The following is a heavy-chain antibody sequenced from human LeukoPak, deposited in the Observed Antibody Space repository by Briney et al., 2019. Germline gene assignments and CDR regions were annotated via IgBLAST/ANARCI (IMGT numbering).Heavy chain of an antibody. J-gene: IGHJ4*02. CDR2: MNPNSGNT. D-gene: IGHD3-10*01. Sequence: ASVKVSCKASGYTFTSYDINWVRQATGQGLEWMGWMNPNSGNTGYAQKFQGRVTITRNTSISTAYMELSSLRSEDTAVYYCARDGRVRGVIVYWGQGTLVTVSS. V-gene: IGHV1-8*03. CDR1: GYTFTSYD. CDR3: ARDGRVRGVIVY.